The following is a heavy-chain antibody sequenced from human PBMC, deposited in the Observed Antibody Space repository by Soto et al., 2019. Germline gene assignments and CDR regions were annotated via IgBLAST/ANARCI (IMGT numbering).Heavy chain of an antibody. Sequence: WGSLRLSCAASGVTVSSNYMSWVRQAPGKGLEWVSVIYSGGSTYYADSVNGRFTISTDNSKNTLYLQMNSLKAEDTAAEYCGGDRFLMRSRHPPCFDHWGQGTLVTVSS. D-gene: IGHD2-8*01. V-gene: IGHV3-66*01. CDR1: GVTVSSNY. J-gene: IGHJ5*02. CDR3: GGDRFLMRSRHPPCFDH. CDR2: IYSGGST.